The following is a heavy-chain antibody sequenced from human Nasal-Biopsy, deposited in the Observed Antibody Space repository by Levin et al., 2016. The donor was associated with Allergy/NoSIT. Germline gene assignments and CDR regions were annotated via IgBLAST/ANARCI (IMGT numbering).Heavy chain of an antibody. Sequence: SETLSLTCTVSGDSVSDRTYYWSWIRQHPGKGLEWIGYNHNNGDTHYNPSLNSRVTISVDTSKNLFSLRLTSVTAADTAVYYCAREQGTWRTLNVWGQGIAVTVSS. D-gene: IGHD3-3*01. J-gene: IGHJ6*02. CDR2: NHNNGDT. CDR3: AREQGTWRTLNV. CDR1: GDSVSDRTYY. V-gene: IGHV4-31*03.